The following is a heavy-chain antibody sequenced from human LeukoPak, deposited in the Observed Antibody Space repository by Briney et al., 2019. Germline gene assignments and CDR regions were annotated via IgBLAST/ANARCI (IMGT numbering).Heavy chain of an antibody. J-gene: IGHJ4*02. Sequence: GGSLRLSCAASGFTFDDYSMSWVRQVPGKGLEWVSGINWNGGSTGYADSVKGRFTISRDNAKKSLYLQMNSLRAEDTALYYCARVVLSRGERDYWGQGTLVTVSS. D-gene: IGHD5-24*01. V-gene: IGHV3-20*04. CDR3: ARVVLSRGERDY. CDR2: INWNGGST. CDR1: GFTFDDYS.